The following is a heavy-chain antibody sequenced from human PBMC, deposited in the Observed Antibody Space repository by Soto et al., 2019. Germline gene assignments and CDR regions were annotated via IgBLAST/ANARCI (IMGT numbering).Heavy chain of an antibody. CDR3: ARAGTGPKEKDIVVVVAAIDYYYYGMDV. D-gene: IGHD2-15*01. J-gene: IGHJ6*02. V-gene: IGHV3-30*03. Sequence: SGGSLRLSCAASGFTFSSYGMHWVRQAPGKGLEWVAVISYDGSNKYYADSVKGRFTISRDNSKNTLYLQMNSLRAEDTAVYYCARAGTGPKEKDIVVVVAAIDYYYYGMDVWGQGTMVTVSS. CDR2: ISYDGSNK. CDR1: GFTFSSYG.